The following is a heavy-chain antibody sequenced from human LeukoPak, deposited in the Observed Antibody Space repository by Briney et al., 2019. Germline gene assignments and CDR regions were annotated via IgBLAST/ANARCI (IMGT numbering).Heavy chain of an antibody. J-gene: IGHJ4*02. CDR3: ARGAGYGDYVGY. CDR1: GYTFTSYD. D-gene: IGHD4-17*01. Sequence: ASVKVSCKASGYTFTSYDINWVRQATGQGLEWMGWMNPNSGNTGYAQKFQGRVTMTRNTSISTAYMELSSLGSEDTAVYYCARGAGYGDYVGYWGQGTLVTVSS. V-gene: IGHV1-8*01. CDR2: MNPNSGNT.